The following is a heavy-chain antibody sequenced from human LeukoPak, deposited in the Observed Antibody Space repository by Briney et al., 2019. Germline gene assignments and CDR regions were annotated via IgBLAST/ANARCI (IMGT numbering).Heavy chain of an antibody. J-gene: IGHJ6*03. D-gene: IGHD3-3*01. CDR1: GGSISSYY. V-gene: IGHV4-59*12. CDR3: ARGSTPIYGKPYYMDV. CDR2: IYDSGTT. Sequence: PSETLSLTCTVSGGSISSYYWSWIRQPPGKGLEWFGYIYDSGTTNYNPSLKSRVTISVDTSKNQFSLKLSSVTAADTAVYYCARGSTPIYGKPYYMDVWGKGTTVTVSS.